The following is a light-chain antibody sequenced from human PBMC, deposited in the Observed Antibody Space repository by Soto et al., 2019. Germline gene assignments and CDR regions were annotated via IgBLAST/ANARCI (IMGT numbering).Light chain of an antibody. J-gene: IGKJ1*01. V-gene: IGKV3-20*01. CDR3: QQYGSSGT. CDR1: QIFSNNY. Sequence: IVLTQSPCTLSLSPGERANLSCKAIQIFSNNYVAWYQQKPGQAPRLLICGASNRATGIPDRFSGSGSGTDFTLTISRLEPEDFAVYYCQQYGSSGTFGQGTKVDNK. CDR2: GAS.